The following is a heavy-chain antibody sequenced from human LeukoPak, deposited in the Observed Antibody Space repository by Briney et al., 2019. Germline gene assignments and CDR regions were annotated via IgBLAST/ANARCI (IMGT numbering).Heavy chain of an antibody. D-gene: IGHD3-22*01. CDR2: IYHSGST. V-gene: IGHV4-30-2*01. Sequence: SETLSLTCTVSGGSISSGGYYWSWIRQPPGKGLEWIGYIYHSGSTYYNPSLKSRVTISVDRSKNQFSLKLSSVTAADTAVYYCARGTMIVVVAFDYWGQGTLVTVSS. CDR3: ARGTMIVVVAFDY. CDR1: GGSISSGGYY. J-gene: IGHJ4*02.